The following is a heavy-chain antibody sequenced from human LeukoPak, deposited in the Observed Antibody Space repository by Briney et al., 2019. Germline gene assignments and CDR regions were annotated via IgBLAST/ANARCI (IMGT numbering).Heavy chain of an antibody. CDR1: GFTVSSKY. V-gene: IGHV3-66*01. D-gene: IGHD1-7*01. CDR3: ARRNYPDAFDI. J-gene: IGHJ3*02. CDR2: LYSGGGT. Sequence: GGSLSLSCAASGFTVSSKYMSWVRQTPGKGLEWVSLLYSGGGTDYADSVKGRFTISRDNSKNTLYLQMNSLRADDTAVYYCARRNYPDAFDIWGQGTMVTVPS.